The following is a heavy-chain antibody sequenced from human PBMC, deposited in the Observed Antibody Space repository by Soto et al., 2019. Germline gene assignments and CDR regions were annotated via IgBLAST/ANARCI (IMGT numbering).Heavy chain of an antibody. Sequence: QVQLVESGGGMVQPGRPLRLSCATSGFTFSTYGMHWVRQAPGKGLKWVARIWYDGGKTFYADSVKGRFTISRDNSQNTLYLQMNSRGAVDTAVYYCARGVVEDWCKGTTVSVSS. CDR1: GFTFSTYG. V-gene: IGHV3-33*01. J-gene: IGHJ6*03. CDR3: ARGVVED. CDR2: IWYDGGKT. D-gene: IGHD3-10*01.